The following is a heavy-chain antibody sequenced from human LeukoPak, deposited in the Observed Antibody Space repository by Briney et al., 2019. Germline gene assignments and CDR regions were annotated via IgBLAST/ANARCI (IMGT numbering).Heavy chain of an antibody. D-gene: IGHD6-19*01. CDR1: GFSVSSNY. CDR2: IYSSGST. CDR3: ASRGSGWSRGLDC. Sequence: GGSLRLSCAASGFSVSSNYMSWVRQAPGKGLTWVSVIYSSGSTYYADSVKGRFAISRDDSKNSLYLQKNSLRAEDTAVYYCASRGSGWSRGLDCWGQGTLVTVSS. J-gene: IGHJ4*02. V-gene: IGHV3-53*01.